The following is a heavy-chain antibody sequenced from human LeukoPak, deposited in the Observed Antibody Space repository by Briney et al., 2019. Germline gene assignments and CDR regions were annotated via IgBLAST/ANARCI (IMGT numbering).Heavy chain of an antibody. CDR1: GDSISSGDHY. V-gene: IGHV4-30-4*01. D-gene: IGHD3-22*01. Sequence: PSQTLSLTCTVSGDSISSGDHYWSWIRQPPGKGLEWIGYIHYSGSTYYNPSLKSRVIISVDMSKNQFSLSLNSLTAADSAVYYCPRAAAKKNSGYYFNYGGKEPLATSSS. CDR2: IHYSGST. CDR3: PRAAAKKNSGYYFNY. J-gene: IGHJ4*02.